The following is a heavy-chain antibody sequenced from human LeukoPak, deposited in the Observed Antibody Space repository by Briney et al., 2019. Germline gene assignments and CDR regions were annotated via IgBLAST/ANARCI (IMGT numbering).Heavy chain of an antibody. D-gene: IGHD2-21*02. Sequence: SETLSLTCTVSGGSISSGDYYWSWIRQPPGKGLEWIGYIYYSGSTYHNPSLKSRVTISVDTSKNQFSLKLSSVTAADTAVYYCARGDLASEVFDYWGQGTLVTVSS. V-gene: IGHV4-30-4*01. CDR3: ARGDLASEVFDY. J-gene: IGHJ4*02. CDR2: IYYSGST. CDR1: GGSISSGDYY.